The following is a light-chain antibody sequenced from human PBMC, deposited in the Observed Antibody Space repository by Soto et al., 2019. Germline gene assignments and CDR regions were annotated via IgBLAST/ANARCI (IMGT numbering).Light chain of an antibody. CDR1: QSISSY. J-gene: IGKJ1*01. Sequence: DIQITHSPSXLSAXVXXXXXXTXXASQSISSYLNWYQQKPGKAPKLLIYAASSLQSGVPSRFSGSGSGTDFTLTISSLQPEDFATYYCQHYNSYSEAFGQGTKVDIK. CDR3: QHYNSYSEA. V-gene: IGKV1-39*01. CDR2: AAS.